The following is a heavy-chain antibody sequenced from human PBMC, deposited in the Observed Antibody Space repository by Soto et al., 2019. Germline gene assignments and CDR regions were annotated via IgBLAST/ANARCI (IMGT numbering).Heavy chain of an antibody. D-gene: IGHD2-2*01. CDR3: TTGGYCSSTSCYSEY. Sequence: SVKVYWKASGDAFSKYTVNWVRQATRQGLEWMGGIIPRFGTTNYAPTLQDRVTITADESMNTVYMELSSLRSEDTAVYYCTTGGYCSSTSCYSEYWGQGTLVTVSS. V-gene: IGHV1-69*13. CDR1: GDAFSKYT. J-gene: IGHJ4*02. CDR2: IIPRFGTT.